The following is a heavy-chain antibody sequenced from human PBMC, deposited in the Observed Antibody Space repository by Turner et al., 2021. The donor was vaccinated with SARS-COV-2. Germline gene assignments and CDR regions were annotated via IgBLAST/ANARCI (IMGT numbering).Heavy chain of an antibody. CDR1: GITLRSYG. CDR2: IWYDGGNK. CDR3: ARDSTDSVRQWRVTTPSYYFDY. D-gene: IGHD6-19*01. Sequence: VQPVASGGGVVQPGRSLRLSCAASGITLRSYGMHWVRQAPGKGLEWVAVIWYDGGNKYYADSVKGRFTISRDNSKNSLYLQMNSLRAEYTAVYYFARDSTDSVRQWRVTTPSYYFDYWGQGTLVTVSS. J-gene: IGHJ4*02. V-gene: IGHV3-33*01.